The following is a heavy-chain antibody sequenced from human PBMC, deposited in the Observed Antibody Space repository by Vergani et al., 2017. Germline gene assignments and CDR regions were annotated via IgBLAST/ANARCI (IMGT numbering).Heavy chain of an antibody. CDR2: TWYDGNNK. CDR3: ARDLRLLYSRFDP. Sequence: QVQLVESGGGVVQPGRSLRLSCAASGFTFNQYGMHWVRQAPGKGLEWVAVTWYDGNNKQYADSVKGRFTISRDNSKSTRYLQMNSLRDEDTGVDYCARDLRLLYSRFDPWGQGTLVTVSS. V-gene: IGHV3-33*01. CDR1: GFTFNQYG. J-gene: IGHJ5*02. D-gene: IGHD5-12*01.